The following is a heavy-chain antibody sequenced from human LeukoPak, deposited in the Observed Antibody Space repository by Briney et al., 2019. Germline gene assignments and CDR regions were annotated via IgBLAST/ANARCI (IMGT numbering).Heavy chain of an antibody. CDR1: GYTFTGYY. D-gene: IGHD6-25*01. CDR3: ARERLGGSGYWFDP. CDR2: INPNSGGT. V-gene: IGHV1-2*02. Sequence: ASVKVSCKASGYTFTGYYMHWARQAPGQGLEWMGWINPNSGGTNYAQKFQGRVTMTRDTSISTAYMELSRLRSDDTAVYYCARERLGGSGYWFDPWGQGTLVTVSS. J-gene: IGHJ5*02.